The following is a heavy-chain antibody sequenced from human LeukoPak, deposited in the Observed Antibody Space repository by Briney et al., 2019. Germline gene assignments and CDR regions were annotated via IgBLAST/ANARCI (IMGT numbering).Heavy chain of an antibody. V-gene: IGHV2-5*01. J-gene: IGHJ4*02. D-gene: IGHD3-22*01. Sequence: SGPTLVKPTQTLTLTCTFSGFSLSTSGVGVGWIRQPPGKALEWLAFIYWNDDKRYSPSLKSRLTITKDTSKNQVVLTMTNMDPVVTATYYCAHREGYDSSGYHPYFDYWGQGTLVTVSS. CDR2: IYWNDDK. CDR3: AHREGYDSSGYHPYFDY. CDR1: GFSLSTSGVG.